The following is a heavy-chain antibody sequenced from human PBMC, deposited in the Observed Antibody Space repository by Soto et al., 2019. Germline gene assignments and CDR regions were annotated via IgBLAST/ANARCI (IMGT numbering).Heavy chain of an antibody. V-gene: IGHV1-46*01. CDR1: GYTFTSYI. D-gene: IGHD3-3*01. J-gene: IGHJ3*02. Sequence: QVLLAQSGAEVKKPGASVKVSCKTSGYTFTSYIIQWVRQAPGQGLEWVGKINPSGGSTNYAQKFQGRVNVTRDTSTSTVYMDLSSLSSEDTAVYYCGRVRTREYWSGYSHVDIWCQGKMVTVS. CDR2: INPSGGST. CDR3: GRVRTREYWSGYSHVDI.